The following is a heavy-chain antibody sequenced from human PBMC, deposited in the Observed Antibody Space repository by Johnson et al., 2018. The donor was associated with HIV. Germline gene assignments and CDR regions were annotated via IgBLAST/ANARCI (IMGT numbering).Heavy chain of an antibody. D-gene: IGHD3-22*01. CDR2: IYTGSDST. CDR3: ARPVVADYRGAFDI. J-gene: IGHJ3*02. Sequence: VQLVESGGGLVQPGGSLRLSCAVSGYSVTGYNMNWVRQAPVKGLEWVSVIYTGSDSTSYTDSVKDRFTISRDSSKNEVYLQMSSLRAEDTALYYCARPVVADYRGAFDIWGPGTMVTVSS. CDR1: GYSVTGYN. V-gene: IGHV3-66*01.